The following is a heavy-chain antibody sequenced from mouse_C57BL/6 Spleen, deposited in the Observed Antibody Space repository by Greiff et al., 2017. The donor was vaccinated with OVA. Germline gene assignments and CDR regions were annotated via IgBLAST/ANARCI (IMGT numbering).Heavy chain of an antibody. J-gene: IGHJ2*01. Sequence: QVQLQQPGAELVMPGASVKLSCKASGYTFTSYWMHWVKQRPGQGLEWIGEIDPSDSYTNYNQKFKGKSTLTVDKSSSTAYMQLSSLTSEDSAVYYCARSTAQAFDYWGKGTTLTVSS. CDR1: GYTFTSYW. CDR2: IDPSDSYT. CDR3: ARSTAQAFDY. D-gene: IGHD3-2*02. V-gene: IGHV1-69*01.